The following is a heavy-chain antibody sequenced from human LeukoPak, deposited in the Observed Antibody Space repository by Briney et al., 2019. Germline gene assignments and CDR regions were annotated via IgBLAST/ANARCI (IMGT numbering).Heavy chain of an antibody. J-gene: IGHJ5*02. CDR1: GGSFSGYY. CDR2: INHSGST. V-gene: IGHV4-34*01. Sequence: SETLSLTCAVYGGSFSGYYWSWIRQPPGKGLEWIGEINHSGSTNYNPSLKSRVTISVDTSKNQFSLKLSSVTAADTAVYYCARGSWYDPNWFDPWGQGTLGTVSS. D-gene: IGHD6-13*01. CDR3: ARGSWYDPNWFDP.